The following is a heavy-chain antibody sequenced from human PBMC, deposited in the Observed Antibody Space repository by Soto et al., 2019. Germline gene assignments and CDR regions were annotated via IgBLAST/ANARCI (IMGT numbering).Heavy chain of an antibody. CDR2: IIPIFGTA. V-gene: IGHV1-69*01. CDR1: GGTFSSYA. J-gene: IGHJ4*02. Sequence: QVQLVQSGAEVKKPGSSVKVSCKASGGTFSSYAISWVRQAPGQGLEWMGGIIPIFGTANYAQKFQGRVTITADESTSTAYMELSSLRSEDTAVYCCARDEVKGGLAFAFDYWGQGTLVTVSS. CDR3: ARDEVKGGLAFAFDY. D-gene: IGHD5-12*01.